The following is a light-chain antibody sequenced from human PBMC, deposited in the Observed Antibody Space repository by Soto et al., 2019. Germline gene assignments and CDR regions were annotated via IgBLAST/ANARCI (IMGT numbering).Light chain of an antibody. CDR1: NIGNKL. V-gene: IGLV3-21*04. CDR3: QVWDIMTDNYV. J-gene: IGLJ1*01. CDR2: YDS. Sequence: SYELTQSPSVSVAPEKTATITCGGNNIGNKLLHWYRQKPRQAPVLLISYDSDRPSGIPERFSGSNSGNTATLTISRVEAGDEADYYCQVWDIMTDNYVFGSGTKLTVL.